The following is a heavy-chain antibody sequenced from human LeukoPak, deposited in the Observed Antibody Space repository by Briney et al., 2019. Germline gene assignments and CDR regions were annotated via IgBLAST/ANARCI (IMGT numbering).Heavy chain of an antibody. CDR1: GYTFTGYY. V-gene: IGHV1-2*02. D-gene: IGHD3-3*01. J-gene: IGHJ5*02. CDR3: ARGSVLRFLEWLSTGFDP. CDR2: INPNSGGT. Sequence: ASVKVSCKASGYTFTGYYIHWVRQAPGQGLEWMGWINPNSGGTNYAQKFQGRVTMTRDTSISTAYMELSRLRSDDTAVYYCARGSVLRFLEWLSTGFDPWGQGTLVTVSS.